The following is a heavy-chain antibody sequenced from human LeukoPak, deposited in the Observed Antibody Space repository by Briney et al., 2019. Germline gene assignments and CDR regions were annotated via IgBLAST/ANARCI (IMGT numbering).Heavy chain of an antibody. CDR2: INPNSGGT. V-gene: IGHV1-2*02. CDR3: ARDPAGVEGYYYYYMDV. D-gene: IGHD2-8*01. CDR1: GYTFTGYY. Sequence: ASVKVSCKASGYTFTGYYMHWVRQAPGQGLEWMGWINPNSGGTNYAQKFQGRVTMTRDTFISTAYMELSRLRSDDTAVYYCARDPAGVEGYYYYYMDVWGKGTTVTVSS. J-gene: IGHJ6*03.